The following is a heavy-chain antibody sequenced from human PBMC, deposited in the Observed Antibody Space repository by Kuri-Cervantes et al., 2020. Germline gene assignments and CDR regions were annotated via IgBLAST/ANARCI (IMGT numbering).Heavy chain of an antibody. CDR1: GFTFSSYG. D-gene: IGHD3-10*01. CDR3: AKDWVYGSGSYYNEDYYYGMDV. V-gene: IGHV3-30*18. J-gene: IGHJ6*02. Sequence: GESLKISCAASGFTFSSYGMHWVRQAPGKGLEWVAVISYDGSSKYYADSVKGRFTISRDNSKNTLYLQMNSLRAEDTAVYYCAKDWVYGSGSYYNEDYYYGMDVWGQGTTVTVSS. CDR2: ISYDGSSK.